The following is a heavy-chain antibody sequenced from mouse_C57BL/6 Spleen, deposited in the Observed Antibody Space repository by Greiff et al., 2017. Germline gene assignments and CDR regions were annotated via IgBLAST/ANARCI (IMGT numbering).Heavy chain of an antibody. V-gene: IGHV10-1*01. J-gene: IGHJ1*03. CDR3: VRQYYGSSYWYFDV. D-gene: IGHD1-1*01. CDR2: IRSKSNNYAT. Sequence: EVQLVESGGGLVQPKGSLKLSCAASGFSFNTYAMNWVRQAPGKGLEWVARIRSKSNNYATYYADSVKDRFTISSDDSESMLYLQMNNLKTEDTAMYYCVRQYYGSSYWYFDVWGTGTTVTVSS. CDR1: GFSFNTYA.